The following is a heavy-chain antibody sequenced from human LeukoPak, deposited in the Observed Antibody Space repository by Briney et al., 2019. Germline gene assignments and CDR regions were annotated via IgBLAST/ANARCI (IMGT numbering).Heavy chain of an antibody. Sequence: SETLSLTCTVSGGSISSGDYYWSWIRQPPGKGLEWIGYIYYSGSTYYNPSLKSRVTISVDTSKNQFSLKLSSVTAADTAVYYCARVTRYGDYVAYWGQGTPVTVSS. D-gene: IGHD4-17*01. CDR3: ARVTRYGDYVAY. CDR1: GGSISSGDYY. J-gene: IGHJ4*02. V-gene: IGHV4-30-4*01. CDR2: IYYSGST.